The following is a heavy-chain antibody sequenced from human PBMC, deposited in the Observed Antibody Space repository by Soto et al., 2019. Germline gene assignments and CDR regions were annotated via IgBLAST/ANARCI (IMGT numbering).Heavy chain of an antibody. V-gene: IGHV1-69*13. J-gene: IGHJ4*02. Sequence: GASVKVSCKASGGTFSSYAISWVRQAPGQGLEWMGGIIPIFGTANYAQKFQGRVTITADESTSTAYMELSSLRSEDTAVYYCARGIGGWYFDYWGQGTLVIVSS. CDR1: GGTFSSYA. D-gene: IGHD6-19*01. CDR3: ARGIGGWYFDY. CDR2: IIPIFGTA.